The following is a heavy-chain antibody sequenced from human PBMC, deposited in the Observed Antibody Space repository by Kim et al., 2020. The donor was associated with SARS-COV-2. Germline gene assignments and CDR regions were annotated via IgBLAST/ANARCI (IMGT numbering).Heavy chain of an antibody. D-gene: IGHD6-6*01. Sequence: ASVKVSCKASGYTFTGYYMHWVRQAPGQGLEWMGWINPNSGGTNYAQKFQGRVTMTRDTSISTAYMELSRLRSDDTAVYYCARDPIRDSSSSEYYYYGMDVWGQGTTVTVSS. CDR3: ARDPIRDSSSSEYYYYGMDV. CDR2: INPNSGGT. V-gene: IGHV1-2*02. J-gene: IGHJ6*02. CDR1: GYTFTGYY.